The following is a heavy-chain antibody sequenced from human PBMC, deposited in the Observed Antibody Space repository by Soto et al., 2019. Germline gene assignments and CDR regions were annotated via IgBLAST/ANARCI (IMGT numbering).Heavy chain of an antibody. V-gene: IGHV2-5*02. D-gene: IGHD5-12*01. J-gene: IGHJ4*02. Sequence: QITWKESGRTLVKPTQTLTLTCAFPGFSLSIHGVGVGWIRHPPGKALEWLALIFWDDDKWYSPSLRSRLTITEDTSKSQVVLTMTNMDPVDTATYYCAHRSRGYAYYFDQWGQGTLVTVSS. CDR2: IFWDDDK. CDR3: AHRSRGYAYYFDQ. CDR1: GFSLSIHGVG.